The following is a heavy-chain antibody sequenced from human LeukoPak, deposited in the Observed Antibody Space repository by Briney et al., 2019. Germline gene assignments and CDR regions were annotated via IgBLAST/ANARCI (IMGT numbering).Heavy chain of an antibody. CDR2: ISYDASKQ. Sequence: PGGSLRLSCAASGFTFSNYGMHWVRQAPGKGLEWVAVISYDASKQYYADSVKGRFTISRDSSKNTLYLQMNSLRPDVTAVYYCAKCGYSGYGGNWFDPWGQGTLVTVSS. CDR1: GFTFSNYG. V-gene: IGHV3-30*18. J-gene: IGHJ5*02. D-gene: IGHD5-12*01. CDR3: AKCGYSGYGGNWFDP.